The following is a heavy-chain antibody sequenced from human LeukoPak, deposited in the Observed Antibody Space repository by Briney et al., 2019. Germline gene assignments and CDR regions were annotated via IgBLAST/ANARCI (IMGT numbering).Heavy chain of an antibody. CDR2: IRSKAYGGTT. V-gene: IGHV3-49*03. CDR1: GFTFGDYA. D-gene: IGHD5-18*01. J-gene: IGHJ4*02. CDR3: TRRGYSYGPAFFGY. Sequence: GGSLRLSCTASGFTFGDYAMSWFRQAPGKGLEWVGFIRSKAYGGTTEYAASVKGRFTISRDDSKSIAYLQMNSLKTEDTAVYYCTRRGYSYGPAFFGYWGQGTLVTVSS.